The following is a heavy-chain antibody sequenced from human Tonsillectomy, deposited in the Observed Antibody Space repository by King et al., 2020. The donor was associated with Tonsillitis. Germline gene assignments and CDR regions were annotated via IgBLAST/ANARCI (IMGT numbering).Heavy chain of an antibody. Sequence: VQLVESGGGVVQPGRSLRLSCAASRFLFSNYAMHWVRQAPGKGLEWVAIISSDGSNRDYADSVQGRFTISRDNSKNTLSLQMNSLRDEDTAVYYCARDLTTVAGHQYSNGLDVWGQGTTVTVSS. J-gene: IGHJ6*02. V-gene: IGHV3-30-3*01. D-gene: IGHD4-11*01. CDR3: ARDLTTVAGHQYSNGLDV. CDR2: ISSDGSNR. CDR1: RFLFSNYA.